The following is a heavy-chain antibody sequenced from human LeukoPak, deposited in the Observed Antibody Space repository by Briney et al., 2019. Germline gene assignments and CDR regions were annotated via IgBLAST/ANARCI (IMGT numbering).Heavy chain of an antibody. CDR3: ARRLELWSRSYDYGMDV. Sequence: GGSLRLSCATSGFTFSSYEMMWVRQAPGKGLERGVYISSSGSRIHYADSVKGRFTISRDNAKNSLDLQMKSLRAEDTAVYYCARRLELWSRSYDYGMDVWGQGTTVTVSS. D-gene: IGHD5-18*01. CDR2: ISSSGSRI. J-gene: IGHJ6*02. V-gene: IGHV3-48*03. CDR1: GFTFSSYE.